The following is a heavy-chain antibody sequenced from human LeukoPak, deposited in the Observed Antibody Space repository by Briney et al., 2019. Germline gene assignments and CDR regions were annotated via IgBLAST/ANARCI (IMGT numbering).Heavy chain of an antibody. J-gene: IGHJ4*02. Sequence: SETLSLTCTVSGGSISSYYWSWIRQPAGKGLEWIGRIYTSGSTNHNPSLKSRVTMSVDTSKNQFSLKLSSVTAADTAVYYCARDHNDFWSGYFAFDYWGQGTLVTVSP. V-gene: IGHV4-4*07. CDR3: ARDHNDFWSGYFAFDY. CDR1: GGSISSYY. D-gene: IGHD3-3*01. CDR2: IYTSGST.